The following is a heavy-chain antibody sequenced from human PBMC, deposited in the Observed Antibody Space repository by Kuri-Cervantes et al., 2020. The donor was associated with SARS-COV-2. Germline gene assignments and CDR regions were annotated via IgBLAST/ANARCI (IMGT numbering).Heavy chain of an antibody. V-gene: IGHV3-48*02. CDR1: GFDFSRSA. Sequence: GESLKISCAASGFDFSRSAMHWVRQAPGKGLEWVSYISSSSSTIYYADSVKGRFTISRDNAKNSLYLQMNSLRDEDTAVYYCARASGYCSGGSCSPYYYYGMDVWGQGTTVTVSS. CDR3: ARASGYCSGGSCSPYYYYGMDV. J-gene: IGHJ6*02. CDR2: ISSSSSTI. D-gene: IGHD2-15*01.